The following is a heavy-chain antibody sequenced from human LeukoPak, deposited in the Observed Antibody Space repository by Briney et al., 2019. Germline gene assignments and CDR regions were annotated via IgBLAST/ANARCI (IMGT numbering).Heavy chain of an antibody. J-gene: IGHJ4*02. Sequence: GGSLRLSCAASGFTFSSYSMNWVRQAPGKGLEWVSSISSSSTYIDYADSVKGRFTISRDNAKNSLYLQMDSLRAEDTAVYYCASKTGCTNGVCPFDYWGQGTLVTVSS. CDR3: ASKTGCTNGVCPFDY. D-gene: IGHD2-8*01. CDR2: ISSSSTYI. CDR1: GFTFSSYS. V-gene: IGHV3-21*01.